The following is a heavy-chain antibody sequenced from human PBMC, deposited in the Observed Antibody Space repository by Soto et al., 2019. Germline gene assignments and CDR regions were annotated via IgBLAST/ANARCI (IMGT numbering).Heavy chain of an antibody. V-gene: IGHV4-4*02. D-gene: IGHD3-3*01. CDR3: ARVRGKYDFWSGYYFDY. CDR1: GGSISSSNW. CDR2: IYHSGST. J-gene: IGHJ4*02. Sequence: SETLSLTCAVSGGSISSSNWLRVFRDPPGEGLEWIGEIYHSGSTNYNPSLKSRVTISVDKSKNQFSLKLSSVTAADTAVYYCARVRGKYDFWSGYYFDYWGQGTLVTVSS.